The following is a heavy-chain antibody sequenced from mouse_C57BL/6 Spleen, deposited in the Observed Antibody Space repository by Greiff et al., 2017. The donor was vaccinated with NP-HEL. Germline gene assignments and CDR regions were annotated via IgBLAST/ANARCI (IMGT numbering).Heavy chain of an antibody. CDR3: ARRWDYDYFDY. Sequence: VQLQQPGAELVRPGTSVKLSCKASGYTFTSYWMHWVKQRPGQGLEWIGVIDPSDSYTNYNQKFKGKATLTVDTSSSTAYMQLSSLTSEDSAVYYCARRWDYDYFDYWGQGTTLTVSS. CDR2: IDPSDSYT. J-gene: IGHJ2*01. D-gene: IGHD2-4*01. V-gene: IGHV1-59*01. CDR1: GYTFTSYW.